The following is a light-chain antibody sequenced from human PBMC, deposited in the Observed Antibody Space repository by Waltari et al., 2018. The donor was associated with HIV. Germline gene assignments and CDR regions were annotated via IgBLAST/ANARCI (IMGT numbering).Light chain of an antibody. J-gene: IGKJ1*01. V-gene: IGKV2-28*01. Sequence: IVMTQSLVSLPVIPGEPASMSCRSSQSLLHSNGNNYLEWYVQKPGRSPQRLIYLSSNRASGVPDRLSGSGSGTDFTLRISRVAAEDVGVYYCMQSLQSPWTFGQGTKV. CDR3: MQSLQSPWT. CDR2: LSS. CDR1: QSLLHSNGNNY.